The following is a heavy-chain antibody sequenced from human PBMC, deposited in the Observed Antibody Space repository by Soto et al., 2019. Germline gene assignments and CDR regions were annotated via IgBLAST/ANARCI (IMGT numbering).Heavy chain of an antibody. J-gene: IGHJ4*02. D-gene: IGHD6-13*01. CDR1: GGTFSSYA. V-gene: IGHV1-69*13. Sequence: SVKVSCKASGGTFSSYAISWVRQAPGQGLEWMGGIIPIFGTANYAQKFQGRVTITADESTSTAYMELSSLRSEDTAVYYCAREGAAAGLVLDYWGQGTLVTVSS. CDR3: AREGAAAGLVLDY. CDR2: IIPIFGTA.